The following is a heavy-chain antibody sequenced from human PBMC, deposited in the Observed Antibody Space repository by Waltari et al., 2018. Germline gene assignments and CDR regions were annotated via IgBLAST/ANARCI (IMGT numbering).Heavy chain of an antibody. D-gene: IGHD2-15*01. V-gene: IGHV3-21*02. CDR1: GFTLRGYR. Sequence: EVQLVESGGGLVEPGGSLRLSCAASGFTLRGYRLRWVRQAPGKGLEWVSSMGSSGSYIYYADSVKGRFTIVRDNAENSVSLQMDSLRVEDTATYYCAREDPRNIYYYYMDVWGKGTTVTVS. CDR2: MGSSGSYI. J-gene: IGHJ6*03. CDR3: AREDPRNIYYYYMDV.